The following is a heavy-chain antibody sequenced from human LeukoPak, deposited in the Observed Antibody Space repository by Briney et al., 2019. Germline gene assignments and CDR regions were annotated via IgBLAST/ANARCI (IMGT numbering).Heavy chain of an antibody. J-gene: IGHJ4*02. CDR1: GFTFDDYA. Sequence: GGSLRLSCAASGFTFDDYAMHWVRQAPGKGLEWVSGISWNSGSIGYADSVKGRFTISRDNAKNSLYLQMNSLRAEDTVLYYCAKDCYDFWSGSDYWGQGTLVTVSS. D-gene: IGHD3-3*01. CDR3: AKDCYDFWSGSDY. CDR2: ISWNSGSI. V-gene: IGHV3-9*01.